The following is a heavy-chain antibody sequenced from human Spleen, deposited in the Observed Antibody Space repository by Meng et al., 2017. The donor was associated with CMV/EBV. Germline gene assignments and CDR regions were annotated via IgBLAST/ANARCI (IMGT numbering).Heavy chain of an antibody. Sequence: ETLSLTCAAYGSTSDVYAMSWVRQAPGEVLEWVSSISGSGGSTYYADSVKGRFTISRDYSNNPLYLQMNSLRAEDAAVYFCAKDVGLYFVFWSGSAVIDVWGQGTTVTVSS. CDR1: GSTSDVYA. CDR3: AKDVGLYFVFWSGSAVIDV. V-gene: IGHV3-23*01. D-gene: IGHD3-3*01. J-gene: IGHJ6*02. CDR2: ISGSGGST.